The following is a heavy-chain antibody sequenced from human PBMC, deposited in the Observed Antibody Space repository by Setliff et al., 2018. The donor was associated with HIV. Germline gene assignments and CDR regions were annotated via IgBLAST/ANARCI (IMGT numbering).Heavy chain of an antibody. J-gene: IGHJ3*02. CDR1: GGSISSGVFY. V-gene: IGHV4-31*01. CDR2: IHYSGST. CDR3: ARASAEWSSVRGLGIAFEI. Sequence: SETLSLTCNVSGGSISSGVFYWNWVRQHPGKGLEWIGYIHYSGSTYYNPSLKSPVSMSVDTSKNQFSLNVSSVTAADTAVYYCARASAEWSSVRGLGIAFEIWGHGTMVTVSS. D-gene: IGHD3-10*01.